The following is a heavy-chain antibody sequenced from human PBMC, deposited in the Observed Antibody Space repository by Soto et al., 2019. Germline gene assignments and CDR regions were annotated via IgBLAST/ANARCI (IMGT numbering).Heavy chain of an antibody. CDR3: NKYTKVRRYPYFGIDV. V-gene: IGHV3-49*03. D-gene: IGHD3-3*01. CDR1: LFTFVYYA. CDR2: IRSKAYGGTT. J-gene: IGHJ6*01. Sequence: LXLSFTGSLFTFVYYAVVFSGQAPGKGLEWVGVIRSKAYGGTTDYAASVKGIFTILRDDSKSIAYLQMRSLQTEDTGVYYSNKYTKVRRYPYFGIDVWGHGTTVTVSS.